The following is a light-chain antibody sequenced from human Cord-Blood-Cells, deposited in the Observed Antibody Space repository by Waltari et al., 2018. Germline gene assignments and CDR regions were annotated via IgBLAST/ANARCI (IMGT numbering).Light chain of an antibody. CDR3: QQFNSYWT. CDR1: QSISSW. CDR2: KAS. J-gene: IGKJ1*01. Sequence: IQITQSPSTLSASVGDSVTIPCRSSQSISSWLAWYLQKPGKAPKLLIYKASSLESGVPSRSSRSGSGTEFTLTSSSLQPDDFATYYCQQFNSYWTFGQGTKVAMK. V-gene: IGKV1-5*03.